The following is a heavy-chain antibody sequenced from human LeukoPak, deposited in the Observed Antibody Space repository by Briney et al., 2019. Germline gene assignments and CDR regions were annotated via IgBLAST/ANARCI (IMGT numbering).Heavy chain of an antibody. CDR3: AAPAVADRYYFDY. D-gene: IGHD6-19*01. J-gene: IGHJ4*02. CDR2: FDPEDGET. Sequence: ASVKVSCKVSGYTLTELSMHWVRQAPGKGLEWKGGFDPEDGETIYAQKIQGRVTMTEDTSTDTAYMDLSSLRSEDTAFYYCAAPAVADRYYFDYWGQGTLVTVSS. CDR1: GYTLTELS. V-gene: IGHV1-24*01.